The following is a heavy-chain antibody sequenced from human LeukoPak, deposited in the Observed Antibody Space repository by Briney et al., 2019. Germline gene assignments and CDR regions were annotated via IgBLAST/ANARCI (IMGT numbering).Heavy chain of an antibody. Sequence: ASVKVSCKASGYTFTDYYIHWMRQAPGQGLEWMGWINPKRGVTTYAQKYQGRVTMTRDTSITTAYMELTRLRSDDTTIYYCARERNYGDYGNAFDVWGQGTKVTVSS. CDR3: ARERNYGDYGNAFDV. J-gene: IGHJ3*01. D-gene: IGHD4-17*01. CDR2: INPKRGVT. CDR1: GYTFTDYY. V-gene: IGHV1-2*02.